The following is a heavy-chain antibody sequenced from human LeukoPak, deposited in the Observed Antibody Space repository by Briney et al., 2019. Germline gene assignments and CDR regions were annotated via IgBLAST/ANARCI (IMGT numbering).Heavy chain of an antibody. CDR1: GFTFSSYA. D-gene: IGHD6-13*01. J-gene: IGHJ4*02. CDR2: ISYDGSNK. CDR3: ATGYSSTGYYFDY. V-gene: IGHV3-30-3*01. Sequence: GGSLRLSCAASGFTFSSYAMHWVRQAPGKGLEWVAVISYDGSNKYYADSVKGRFTISRDNSKNTLYLQMNSLRAEGTAVYYCATGYSSTGYYFDYWGQGTLVTVSS.